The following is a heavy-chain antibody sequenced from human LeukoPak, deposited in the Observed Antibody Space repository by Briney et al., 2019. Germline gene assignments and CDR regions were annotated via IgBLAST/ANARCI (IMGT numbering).Heavy chain of an antibody. CDR3: ARAGTTGLYIVTSSSFPFDY. Sequence: ASVKVSCKASGYTFTSYYMHWVRQAPGQGLEWMGIINPSGGNTSYAQKFQGRVTMTRDTSTSTVYMKLSSLRSEDTAVYYCARAGTTGLYIVTSSSFPFDYWGQGTLVTVSS. CDR1: GYTFTSYY. V-gene: IGHV1-46*01. CDR2: INPSGGNT. J-gene: IGHJ4*02. D-gene: IGHD1-14*01.